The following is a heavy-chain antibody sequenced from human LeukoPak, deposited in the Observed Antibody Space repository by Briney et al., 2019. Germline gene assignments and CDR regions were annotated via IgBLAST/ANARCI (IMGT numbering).Heavy chain of an antibody. CDR3: AKDAGDYGAGSPSD. CDR2: NCGDGGSS. V-gene: IGHV3-43*02. D-gene: IGHD3-10*01. Sequence: GGTLSLSRAASGFTFDDYAMHWVRQAPGKGLEWVSLNCGDGGSSNHADSVKGRVTISRDNSNNSLYLQIDNLRTEDTALYYCAKDAGDYGAGSPSDWGQGTLVSVCS. J-gene: IGHJ4*02. CDR1: GFTFDDYA.